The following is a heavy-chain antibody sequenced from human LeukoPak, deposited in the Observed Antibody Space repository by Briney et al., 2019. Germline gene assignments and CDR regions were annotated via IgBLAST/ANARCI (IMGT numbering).Heavy chain of an antibody. V-gene: IGHV4-59*01. CDR2: IYYSGGT. CDR3: ARGRYYYDSSGYHYSFDY. CDR1: GGSISSYY. Sequence: PSETLSLTCTVSGGSISSYYWSWIRQPPGKGLEWIGYIYYSGGTNYNPSLKSRVTISVDTSKNQFSRKLSSVTAADTAVYYCARGRYYYDSSGYHYSFDYWGQGTLVTVSS. J-gene: IGHJ4*02. D-gene: IGHD3-22*01.